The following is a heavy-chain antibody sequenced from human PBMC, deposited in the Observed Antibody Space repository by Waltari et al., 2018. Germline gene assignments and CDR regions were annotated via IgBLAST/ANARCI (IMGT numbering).Heavy chain of an antibody. Sequence: QVQLVQSGAEVKKPGSSVKVSCKASGGPFSSYAIRWVRQAPGQGLEWMGGIIPIFGTANYAQKFQGRVTITADESTSTAYMELSSLRSEDTAVYYCARDGLEIAAAGHGYWFDPWGQGTLVTVSS. D-gene: IGHD6-13*01. CDR3: ARDGLEIAAAGHGYWFDP. V-gene: IGHV1-69*01. CDR1: GGPFSSYA. CDR2: IIPIFGTA. J-gene: IGHJ5*02.